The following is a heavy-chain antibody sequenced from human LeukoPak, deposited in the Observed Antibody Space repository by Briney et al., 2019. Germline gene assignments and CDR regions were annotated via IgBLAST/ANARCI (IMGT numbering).Heavy chain of an antibody. J-gene: IGHJ4*02. CDR1: GYTLTELS. D-gene: IGHD3-22*01. V-gene: IGHV1-24*01. Sequence: ASVKVSCKVSGYTLTELSMHWVRQAPGKGLEWMGGFDPEDGETIYAQKFQGRVTMTEDTSTDTAYMELSSLRSEDTAVYYCATWGWNYYDSSGYYDYWGQGTLVTVSS. CDR3: ATWGWNYYDSSGYYDY. CDR2: FDPEDGET.